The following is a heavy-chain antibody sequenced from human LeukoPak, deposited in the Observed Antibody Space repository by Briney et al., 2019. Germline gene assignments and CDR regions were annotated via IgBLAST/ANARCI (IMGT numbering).Heavy chain of an antibody. CDR2: IIPIFGTA. Sequence: ASVKVSCKASGGTFSSYAISWVRQAPGQGLEWMGGIIPIFGTANYAQKFQGRVTITADKSTSTAYMELSSLRSEDTAVYYCARRAPYSSSPTLLDYYYYYMDVWGKGTTVTVSS. CDR1: GGTFSSYA. D-gene: IGHD6-6*01. CDR3: ARRAPYSSSPTLLDYYYYYMDV. V-gene: IGHV1-69*06. J-gene: IGHJ6*03.